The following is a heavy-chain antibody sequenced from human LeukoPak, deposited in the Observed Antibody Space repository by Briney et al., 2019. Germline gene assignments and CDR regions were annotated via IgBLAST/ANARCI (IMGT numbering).Heavy chain of an antibody. J-gene: IGHJ4*02. CDR3: ARAYSSSSEANFDY. D-gene: IGHD6-6*01. V-gene: IGHV3-33*01. Sequence: GGSLRLSCAASGFIFSNYGVHWVRQAPGKGLDWVAVIWYDGSRIYYADSVKGRFTISRDNSKNTLYLQMNSLRAEDTAVYYCARAYSSSSEANFDYWGQGTLVTVSS. CDR2: IWYDGSRI. CDR1: GFIFSNYG.